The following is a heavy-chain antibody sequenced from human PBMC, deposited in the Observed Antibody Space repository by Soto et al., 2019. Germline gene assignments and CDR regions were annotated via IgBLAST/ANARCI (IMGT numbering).Heavy chain of an antibody. CDR2: IIPIFGTA. J-gene: IGHJ6*02. D-gene: IGHD3-3*01. Sequence: SVKVACKASGGTFSSYAISWVRQAPGRGLEWMGGIIPIFGTANYAQKFQGRVTITADESTSTAYMELSSLRSEDTAVYYCASPNFSITIFGVVIGTETQNYYYYGMDVWGQGTTVTVSS. CDR1: GGTFSSYA. CDR3: ASPNFSITIFGVVIGTETQNYYYYGMDV. V-gene: IGHV1-69*13.